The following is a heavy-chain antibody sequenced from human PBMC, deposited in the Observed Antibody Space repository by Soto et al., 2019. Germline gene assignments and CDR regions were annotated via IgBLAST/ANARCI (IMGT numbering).Heavy chain of an antibody. Sequence: PGGSLRLSCAASGFTFSSYWMSWVRQAPGKGLEWVANIKQDGSEKYYVASVKGRFTISRDNAKNSLYLQMNSLRAEDTAVYYCARDPLRDGYSYYYYYGMDVWGQGTTVTVS. CDR2: IKQDGSEK. J-gene: IGHJ6*02. CDR3: ARDPLRDGYSYYYYYGMDV. V-gene: IGHV3-7*03. CDR1: GFTFSSYW. D-gene: IGHD2-15*01.